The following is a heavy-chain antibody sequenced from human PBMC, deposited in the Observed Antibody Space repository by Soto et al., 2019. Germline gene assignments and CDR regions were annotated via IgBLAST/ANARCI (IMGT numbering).Heavy chain of an antibody. CDR3: VRPLPSGRNYGLDV. Sequence: GGSLRLSCAASGLTVSNAYMAWVRQAPGMGLEWVSVIYDNGITYYADSVKGRFTISRDTSTNTLSLQMDSLRAEDTAVYYCVRPLPSGRNYGLDVWGQGTTVTVSS. J-gene: IGHJ6*02. V-gene: IGHV3-53*01. D-gene: IGHD3-10*01. CDR1: GLTVSNAY. CDR2: IYDNGIT.